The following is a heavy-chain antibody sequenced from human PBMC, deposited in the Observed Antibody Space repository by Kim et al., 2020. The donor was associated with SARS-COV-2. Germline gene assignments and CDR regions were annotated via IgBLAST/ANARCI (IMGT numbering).Heavy chain of an antibody. V-gene: IGHV4-34*01. J-gene: IGHJ6*02. D-gene: IGHD3-10*01. CDR1: GGSFSGYY. CDR2: INHSGST. Sequence: SETLSLTCAVYGGSFSGYYWSWIRQPPGKGLEWIGEINHSGSTNYNPSLKSRVTISVDTSKNQFSLKLSSVTAADTAVYYCARGGRMVRGVIIKDYGMDVWGQGTTVTVSS. CDR3: ARGGRMVRGVIIKDYGMDV.